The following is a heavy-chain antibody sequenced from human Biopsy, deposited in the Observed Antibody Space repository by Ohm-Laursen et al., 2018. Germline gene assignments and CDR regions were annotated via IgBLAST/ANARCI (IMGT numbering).Heavy chain of an antibody. CDR2: IRGSGLTT. Sequence: SLRLSCAAPGFILNNYGLSWVRQAPGKGLEWVSAIRGSGLTTFYTDSVKGRFTISRDNSKNTLSLQMNSLRAEDTAIYYCMCKYGDCPLWGQGTMVTVSS. V-gene: IGHV3-23*01. J-gene: IGHJ3*01. CDR1: GFILNNYG. D-gene: IGHD4-17*01. CDR3: MCKYGDCPL.